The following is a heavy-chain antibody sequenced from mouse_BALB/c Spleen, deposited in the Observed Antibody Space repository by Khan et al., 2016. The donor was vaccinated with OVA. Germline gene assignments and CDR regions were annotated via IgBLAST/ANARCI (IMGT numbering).Heavy chain of an antibody. CDR3: ARPPYFSYAMDN. CDR2: INTYTGES. CDR1: GHTFTNYG. V-gene: IGHV9-3-1*01. D-gene: IGHD2-10*01. J-gene: IGHJ4*01. Sequence: LVESGPELKKPGETVKISCKASGHTFTNYGMNWVKQAPGQGLKWMGWINTYTGESTYADDFNGRFAFSLETSVSTAYLQINNLKNEDTATYFCARPPYFSYAMDNWGQGTSVTVSS.